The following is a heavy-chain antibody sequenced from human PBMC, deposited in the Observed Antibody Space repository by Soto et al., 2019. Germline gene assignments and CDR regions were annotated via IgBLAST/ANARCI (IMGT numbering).Heavy chain of an antibody. D-gene: IGHD1-26*01. CDR1: GGTFSSYA. V-gene: IGHV1-69*13. CDR3: ARGRTISGPEWELLALYFDY. J-gene: IGHJ4*02. Sequence: SVKVSCKASGGTFSSYAISWVRQAPGQGLEWMGGIIPIFGTANYAQKFQGRVTITADESTSTAYMELSSLRSEDTAVYYCARGRTISGPEWELLALYFDYWGQGTLVTVSS. CDR2: IIPIFGTA.